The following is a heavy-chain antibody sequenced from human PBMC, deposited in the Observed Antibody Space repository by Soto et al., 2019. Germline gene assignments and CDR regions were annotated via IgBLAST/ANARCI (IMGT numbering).Heavy chain of an antibody. CDR1: GFTFSDYY. J-gene: IGHJ6*02. Sequence: QVQLVESGGGLVKPGGSLRLSCAASGFTFSDYYMSWIRQAPGKGLEWVSYISSSSSYKNYADSVKGRFTISRDNAKNSLYLQKNSLRAEDTAVYYCARDREKQLVLSYYGMDVWGQGTTVTVSS. CDR2: ISSSSSYK. V-gene: IGHV3-11*06. CDR3: ARDREKQLVLSYYGMDV. D-gene: IGHD6-6*01.